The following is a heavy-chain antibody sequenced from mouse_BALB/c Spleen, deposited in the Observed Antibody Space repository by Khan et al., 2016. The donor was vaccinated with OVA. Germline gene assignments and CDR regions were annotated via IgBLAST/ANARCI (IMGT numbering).Heavy chain of an antibody. CDR3: ARSNSYWYLDG. CDR1: GYTFTNYG. D-gene: IGHD4-1*02. V-gene: IGHV9-3-1*01. J-gene: IGHJ1*01. CDR2: INTYTGEP. Sequence: QFQLVQSGPELKKPGETVKISCKASGYTFTNYGMNWVKQAPGKGLKWMGWINTYTGEPTYADDFKGRSAFSLEPSASTAYLQIKNLKSEDTATXFCARSNSYWYLDGWRAGTTGTVST.